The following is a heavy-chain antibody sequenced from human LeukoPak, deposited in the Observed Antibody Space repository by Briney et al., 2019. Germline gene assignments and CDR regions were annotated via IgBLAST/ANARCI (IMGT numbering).Heavy chain of an antibody. CDR3: ARDVPEVGATGSGDY. CDR1: GYTFTSYA. Sequence: ASVKVSCKASGYTFTSYAMNWVRQAPGQGLEWMGWINTNTGNPTYAQGFTGRFVFSLDTSVSTAYLQISSLKAEDTAVYYCARDVPEVGATGSGDYWGQGTLVTVSS. J-gene: IGHJ4*02. CDR2: INTNTGNP. V-gene: IGHV7-4-1*02. D-gene: IGHD1-26*01.